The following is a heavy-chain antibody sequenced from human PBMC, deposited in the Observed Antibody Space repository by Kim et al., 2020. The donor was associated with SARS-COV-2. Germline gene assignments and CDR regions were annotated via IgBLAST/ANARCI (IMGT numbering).Heavy chain of an antibody. Sequence: GKGRFTTSRDNSKKPLYLQMNNLRAEDTAVYYCAKERRKYCSGGSCHLEYWGQGTLVTVSS. CDR3: AKERRKYCSGGSCHLEY. D-gene: IGHD2-15*01. J-gene: IGHJ4*02. V-gene: IGHV3-33*06.